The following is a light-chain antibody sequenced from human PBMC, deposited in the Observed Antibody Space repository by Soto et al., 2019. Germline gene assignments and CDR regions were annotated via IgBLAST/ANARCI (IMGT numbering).Light chain of an antibody. V-gene: IGKV1-27*01. CDR2: AAF. J-gene: IGKJ1*01. CDR1: HGISNY. Sequence: DIEMTQSPSSLSASVGDRVTITCRASHGISNYLAWYQQKPGTVPKLLIYAAFNFQSGVPSRFSGSGSGTDFTLTISSLQPEDVATYYCQKYNSAPRTCGQRTKVEIK. CDR3: QKYNSAPRT.